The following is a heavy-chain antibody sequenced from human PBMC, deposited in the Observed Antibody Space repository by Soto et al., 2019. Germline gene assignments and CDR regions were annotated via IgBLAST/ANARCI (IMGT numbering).Heavy chain of an antibody. V-gene: IGHV2-5*01. CDR2: IYWHDYE. D-gene: IGHD3-16*01. Sequence: FGPTRVKPPQTLALTCTFSGLSLVPTGVGVGWTGEIEGKALEWLALIYWHDYERYSPSLKSRLTITKDTSKNQVVLTMTNMDPVDTATYYCAHRGGATVGMYYFDYWGQGAMVTVSS. CDR1: GLSLVPTGVG. J-gene: IGHJ4*02. CDR3: AHRGGATVGMYYFDY.